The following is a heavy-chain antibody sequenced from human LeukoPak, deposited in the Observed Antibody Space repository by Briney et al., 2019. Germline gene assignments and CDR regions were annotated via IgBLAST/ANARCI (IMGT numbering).Heavy chain of an antibody. V-gene: IGHV3-64*01. Sequence: GGSLRLSCAASGFTFSSHAMHWVRQAPGKGLEYVSAISSNGGSTYYANSVKGRFTISRDNSKNTLYLQMGSLRAEDMAVYYCARGLAHPRGSYYYYVMDVWGQGTTVTVSS. CDR3: ARGLAHPRGSYYYYVMDV. J-gene: IGHJ6*02. D-gene: IGHD3-16*01. CDR1: GFTFSSHA. CDR2: ISSNGGST.